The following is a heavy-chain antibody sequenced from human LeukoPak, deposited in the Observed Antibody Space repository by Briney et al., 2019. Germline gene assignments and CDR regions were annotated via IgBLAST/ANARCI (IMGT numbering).Heavy chain of an antibody. J-gene: IGHJ4*01. CDR1: GGSFSTYY. CDR2: ITDSGNT. V-gene: IGHV4-59*08. D-gene: IGHD3/OR15-3a*01. Sequence: SETLSLTCTVSGGSFSTYYWSWIRQPPGRALEWIGFITDSGNTYYNPSLQSRLAISVDTSKTHFFLKLRSVAAADTAVYYCARHYDFWSSSFRGFFDQWGRGILVSVSS. CDR3: ARHYDFWSSSFRGFFDQ.